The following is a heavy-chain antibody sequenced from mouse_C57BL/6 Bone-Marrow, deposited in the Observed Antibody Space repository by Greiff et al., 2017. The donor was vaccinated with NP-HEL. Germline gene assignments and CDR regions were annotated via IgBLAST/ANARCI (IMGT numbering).Heavy chain of an antibody. CDR1: GFTFSSYA. CDR3: ARGWARQLRSPYFDY. J-gene: IGHJ2*01. Sequence: EVQRVESGGGLVKPGGSLKLSCAASGFTFSSYAMSWVRQTPEKRLEWVATISDGGSYTYYPDNVKGRFTISRDNAKNNLYLQMSHLKSEDTAMYYGARGWARQLRSPYFDYWGQGTTLTVSS. D-gene: IGHD3-2*02. CDR2: ISDGGSYT. V-gene: IGHV5-4*01.